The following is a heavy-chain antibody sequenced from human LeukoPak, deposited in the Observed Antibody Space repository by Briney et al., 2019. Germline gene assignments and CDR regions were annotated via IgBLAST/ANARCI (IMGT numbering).Heavy chain of an antibody. CDR2: ISYDGRNK. CDR3: AKRGAALDYFDY. V-gene: IGHV3-30*18. J-gene: IGHJ4*02. CDR1: GFTFTNAW. D-gene: IGHD3-10*01. Sequence: GGSLRLSRAASGFTFTNAWMNWVRQAPGKGLEWVALISYDGRNKYYPDSVKGRFTISRDNSKNTLYLHMNSLSAEDTAVYYCAKRGAALDYFDYWGQGTLVTVSS.